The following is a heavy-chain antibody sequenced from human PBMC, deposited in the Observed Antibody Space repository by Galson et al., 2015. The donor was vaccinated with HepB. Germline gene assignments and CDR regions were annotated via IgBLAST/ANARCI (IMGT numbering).Heavy chain of an antibody. J-gene: IGHJ4*03. D-gene: IGHD3-22*01. CDR3: ASGPYDSSGYRWGYYFHY. V-gene: IGHV3-7*03. Sequence: SLRLSCAASGFAFSSYWMTWVRQAPGKGLEWVANIKQDGSEKYYVDSVKGRFTISRDNAKNSLYLQMNSLGVEDTAVYYCASGPYDSSGYRWGYYFHYWGQGTMVTVSS. CDR1: GFAFSSYW. CDR2: IKQDGSEK.